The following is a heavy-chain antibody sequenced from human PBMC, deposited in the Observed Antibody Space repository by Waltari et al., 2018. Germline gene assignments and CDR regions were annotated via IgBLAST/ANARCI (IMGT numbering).Heavy chain of an antibody. J-gene: IGHJ4*02. CDR1: GGSFSGYY. D-gene: IGHD2-15*01. Sequence: QVQLQQWGAGLLKPSETLSLTCAVYGGSFSGYYWSWIRQPPGKGLEWIGEIIHRGRTNDHPSRKSRVTISVDTSKNQFSRKLSSVTAADTAVYYCARLLVTVVTPGPPEVDYWGQGTLVTVSS. V-gene: IGHV4-34*12. CDR3: ARLLVTVVTPGPPEVDY. CDR2: IIHRGRT.